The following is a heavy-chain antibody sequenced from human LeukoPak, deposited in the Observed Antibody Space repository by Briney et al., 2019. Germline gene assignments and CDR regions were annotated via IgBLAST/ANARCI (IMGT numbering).Heavy chain of an antibody. CDR2: IKSKGDGATI. CDR1: GFIFTNAW. CDR3: VAGVGTTEIDY. D-gene: IGHD3-3*01. J-gene: IGHJ4*02. V-gene: IGHV3-15*01. Sequence: NSGGSLRLSCASSGFIFTNAWMTWVRQAPGKALEWVGRIKSKGDGATIDYAAPVKGGFTISREDLRNTVYLQMNSLRTEDTARYFCVAGVGTTEIDYWGRGTLVTVSS.